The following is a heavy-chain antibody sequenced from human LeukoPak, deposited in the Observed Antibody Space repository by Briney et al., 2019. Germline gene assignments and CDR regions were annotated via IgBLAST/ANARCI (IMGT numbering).Heavy chain of an antibody. CDR2: INPNSGGT. Sequence: APVKVSCKASGYTFTGYYMHWVRQAPGQGLEWMGRINPNSGGTNYAQKFQGRVTMTRDTSISTAYMELSRLRSDDTAVYYCARYYYDSSGYSTPFDYWGQGTLVTVSS. V-gene: IGHV1-2*06. CDR3: ARYYYDSSGYSTPFDY. J-gene: IGHJ4*02. CDR1: GYTFTGYY. D-gene: IGHD3-22*01.